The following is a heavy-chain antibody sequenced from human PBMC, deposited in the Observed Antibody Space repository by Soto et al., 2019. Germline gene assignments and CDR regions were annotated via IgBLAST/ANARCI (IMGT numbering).Heavy chain of an antibody. Sequence: PGGSLRLSCAASGFTFSSYAMSWVRQAPGKGLEWVSAISGSDGSTYYADSVKGRFTISRDNSKNTLYLQMNSLRAEDTAVYYCARGIEYSGYDLFDYWGQGTLVTVSS. CDR2: ISGSDGST. D-gene: IGHD5-12*01. CDR1: GFTFSSYA. CDR3: ARGIEYSGYDLFDY. V-gene: IGHV3-23*01. J-gene: IGHJ4*02.